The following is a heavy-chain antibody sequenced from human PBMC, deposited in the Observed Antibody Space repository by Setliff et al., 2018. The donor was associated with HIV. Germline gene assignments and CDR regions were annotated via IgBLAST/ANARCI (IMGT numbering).Heavy chain of an antibody. CDR1: GGSITNHY. CDR3: ARESSGVPAFLVDF. V-gene: IGHV4-4*07. J-gene: IGHJ3*01. Sequence: SETLSLTCTVSGGSITNHYWKWIRQPAGKGLEWIGRIYGSGITSYNPSLQRPVPMSVDTSKNQFSLRLNSVTAADTAVYFCARESSGVPAFLVDFWGQGNMVTV. CDR2: IYGSGIT. D-gene: IGHD1-26*01.